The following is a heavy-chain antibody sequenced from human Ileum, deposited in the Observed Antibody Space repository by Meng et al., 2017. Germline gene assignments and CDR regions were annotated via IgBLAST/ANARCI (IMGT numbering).Heavy chain of an antibody. V-gene: IGHV3-74*03. Sequence: GGFLRPSCAASGFTFSIYTMHWVRQAPGKGLVWVSRINSNGNTRTYADSVKGRFTISRDNAKNTLDLQMNRLRAEDAALYYCARTTNGDFEIWGQGTVVTVSS. J-gene: IGHJ3*02. CDR3: ARTTNGDFEI. CDR1: GFTFSIYT. CDR2: INSNGNTR. D-gene: IGHD1-26*01.